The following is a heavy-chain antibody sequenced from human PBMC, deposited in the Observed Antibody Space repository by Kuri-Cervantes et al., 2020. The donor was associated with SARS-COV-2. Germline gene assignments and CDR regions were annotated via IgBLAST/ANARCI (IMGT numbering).Heavy chain of an antibody. CDR1: GYTLTSYY. J-gene: IGHJ3*02. CDR3: ARDAGIFGVVTRNDAFDI. V-gene: IGHV1-46*01. CDR2: INPSGGST. D-gene: IGHD3-3*01. Sequence: ASVKVSYKASGYTLTSYYMHWVRQAPGQGLEWMGIINPSGGSTSYAQKFQGRVTMTMDTSTSTVYMELSRLRSEDTAVYYCARDAGIFGVVTRNDAFDIWGQGTMVTVSS.